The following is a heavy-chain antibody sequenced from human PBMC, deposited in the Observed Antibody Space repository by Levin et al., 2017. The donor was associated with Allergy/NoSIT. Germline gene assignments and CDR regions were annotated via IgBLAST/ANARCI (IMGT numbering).Heavy chain of an antibody. CDR2: ISGSGGST. Sequence: GESLKISCAASGFTFSSYAMSWVRQAPGKGLEWVSAISGSGGSTYYADSVKGRFTISRDNSKNTLYLQMNSLRAEDTAVYYCAKDPDYDFWSGYPHDYWGQGTLVTVSS. CDR1: GFTFSSYA. D-gene: IGHD3-3*01. V-gene: IGHV3-23*01. J-gene: IGHJ4*02. CDR3: AKDPDYDFWSGYPHDY.